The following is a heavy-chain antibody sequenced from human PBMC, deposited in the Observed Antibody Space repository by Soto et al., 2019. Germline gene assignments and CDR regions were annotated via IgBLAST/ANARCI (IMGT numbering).Heavy chain of an antibody. CDR3: ARDQDGDLDY. D-gene: IGHD4-17*01. V-gene: IGHV3-7*01. CDR2: IKQDESEK. J-gene: IGHJ4*02. Sequence: EVQLVESGGGLVQPGGSLRPSCAASGFTFSNSWMAWVLQAPGKGLEWVANIKQDESEKHYPDSVRGRFTISRDNAKNSLYLQMNSLRVEDTALYYCARDQDGDLDYWGQGTLVTVSS. CDR1: GFTFSNSW.